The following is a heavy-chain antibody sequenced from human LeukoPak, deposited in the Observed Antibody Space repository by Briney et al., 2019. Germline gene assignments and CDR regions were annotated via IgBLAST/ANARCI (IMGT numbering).Heavy chain of an antibody. Sequence: ASVKVSCKASGYTLPTYVINWVRQAPGQALEWIGWISAYNGDTNYAQKLQGRVTMTTDTSTYTAYMELRSLRSDDTAVYYCARGGYSYGQHAFDIWGQGTMVTVSS. CDR2: ISAYNGDT. J-gene: IGHJ3*02. V-gene: IGHV1-18*01. CDR1: GYTLPTYV. CDR3: ARGGYSYGQHAFDI. D-gene: IGHD5-18*01.